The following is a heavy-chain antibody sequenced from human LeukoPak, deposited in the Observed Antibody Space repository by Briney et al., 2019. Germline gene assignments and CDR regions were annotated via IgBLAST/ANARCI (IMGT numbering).Heavy chain of an antibody. Sequence: GGSLRLSCAASGFTFSDYYMSWIRQAPGKGLEWGSYISSSGSTIYYADSVKGRFTISRDNAKNSLYLQMNSLRAEDAAVYYCARVPNSSGYYYDSDYYYYGMDVWGQGTTVTVSS. V-gene: IGHV3-11*01. CDR1: GFTFSDYY. J-gene: IGHJ6*02. CDR2: ISSSGSTI. CDR3: ARVPNSSGYYYDSDYYYYGMDV. D-gene: IGHD3-22*01.